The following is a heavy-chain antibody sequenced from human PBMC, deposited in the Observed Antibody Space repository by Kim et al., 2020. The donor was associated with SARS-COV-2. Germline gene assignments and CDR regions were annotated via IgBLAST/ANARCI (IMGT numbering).Heavy chain of an antibody. CDR3: ARGRVYSSSSTDYYGMDV. D-gene: IGHD6-6*01. CDR2: IIPIFDTA. CDR1: GGAFSSYA. Sequence: SVKVSCKASGGAFSSYAISWVRQAPGQGLEWMGGIIPIFDTANYAQKIQGRVTITADESTSTAYMELSSLRSEDTAVYYCARGRVYSSSSTDYYGMDVWGQGTTVTVSS. V-gene: IGHV1-69*13. J-gene: IGHJ6*02.